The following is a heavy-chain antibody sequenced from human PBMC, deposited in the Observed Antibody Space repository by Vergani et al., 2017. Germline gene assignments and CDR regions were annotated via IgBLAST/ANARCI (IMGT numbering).Heavy chain of an antibody. D-gene: IGHD5-12*01. J-gene: IGHJ6*02. CDR3: ARVLRRGYSGYGKYYYYGMDV. CDR1: GGSISSYY. CDR2: IYYSGST. Sequence: QVQLQESGPGLVKPSETLSLTCTVSGGSISSYYWSWIRQPPGKGLEWIGYIYYSGSTNYNPSLKSRVTISVDTSKNQFSLKLSSVTAADTAVYYCARVLRRGYSGYGKYYYYGMDVWGQGP. V-gene: IGHV4-59*01.